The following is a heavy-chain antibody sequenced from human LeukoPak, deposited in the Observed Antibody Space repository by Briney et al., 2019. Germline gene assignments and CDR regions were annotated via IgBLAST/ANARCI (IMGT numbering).Heavy chain of an antibody. CDR3: ATLTGDRYFDY. CDR2: IYYSGST. V-gene: IGHV4-39*01. J-gene: IGHJ4*02. D-gene: IGHD7-27*01. CDR1: GGSISSSSYY. Sequence: SETLSLTCTVSGGSISSSSYYWGWIRQPPGKGLEWIGSIYYSGSTYYNPSLKSRVTISVDTSKNQFSLKLSSVTAADTAVYYCATLTGDRYFDYWGQGTLVTVSS.